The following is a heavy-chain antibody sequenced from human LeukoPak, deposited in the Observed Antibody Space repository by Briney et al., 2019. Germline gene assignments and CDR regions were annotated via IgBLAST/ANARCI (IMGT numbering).Heavy chain of an antibody. CDR2: ISYDGSNK. CDR3: ARMIRGIHVYYYGMDV. CDR1: GFTFSSYG. J-gene: IGHJ6*02. D-gene: IGHD3-10*01. Sequence: SGRSLRLSCAASGFTFSSYGMHWVRQAPGKGLEWVAVISYDGSNKYYADSVKGRFTISRDSSKSTLSLQMNSLRAEDTAIYFCARMIRGIHVYYYGMDVWGQGTTVTVS. V-gene: IGHV3-30*03.